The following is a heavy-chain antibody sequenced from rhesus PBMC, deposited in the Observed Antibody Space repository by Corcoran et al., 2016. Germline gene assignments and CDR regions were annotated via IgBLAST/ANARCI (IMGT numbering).Heavy chain of an antibody. V-gene: IGHV3-8*01. Sequence: EVQLVESGGGLVQPGGSLRLSCTGSGFTFGSYYMYWVRQAPGKGLEWFSAINTGGGSTWYTDSVKGRVTIAKENAKNILYRQMDGLRAEDTAVYYGARDLRRITGTTDFDYWGQGGLVTVSS. CDR1: GFTFGSYY. J-gene: IGHJ4*01. D-gene: IGHD1-26*01. CDR3: ARDLRRITGTTDFDY. CDR2: INTGGGST.